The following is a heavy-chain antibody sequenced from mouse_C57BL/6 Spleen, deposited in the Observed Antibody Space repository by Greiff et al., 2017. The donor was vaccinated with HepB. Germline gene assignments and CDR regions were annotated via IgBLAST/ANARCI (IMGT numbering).Heavy chain of an antibody. Sequence: QVQLQQPGAELVMPGASVKLSCKASGYTFTSYWMHWVKQRPGQGLEWIGEIDPSDSYTNYNQKFKGKSTLTVDKSSSTAYMQLSSLTSEDSAVYYCARCGRKLPYAMDYWGQGTSVTVSS. CDR3: ARCGRKLPYAMDY. CDR1: GYTFTSYW. CDR2: IDPSDSYT. J-gene: IGHJ4*01. V-gene: IGHV1-69*01.